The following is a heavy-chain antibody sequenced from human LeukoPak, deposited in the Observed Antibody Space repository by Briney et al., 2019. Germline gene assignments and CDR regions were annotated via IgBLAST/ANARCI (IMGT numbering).Heavy chain of an antibody. CDR1: GFTFSSYW. CDR2: INTDGSST. Sequence: PGGSLRLSCAASGFTFSSYWMHCVRQAPGKGLVWVSRINTDGSSTTYADSVKGRFTISRDNAKNTLYLQMNSLRAEDTAVYYCARGRYYAMDVWGQGTTVTVSS. J-gene: IGHJ6*02. CDR3: ARGRYYAMDV. V-gene: IGHV3-74*01.